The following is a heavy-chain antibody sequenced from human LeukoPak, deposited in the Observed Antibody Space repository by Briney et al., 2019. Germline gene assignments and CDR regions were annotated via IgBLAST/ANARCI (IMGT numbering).Heavy chain of an antibody. CDR3: ARADSSAWHDAFGI. CDR1: GFTFSTYA. V-gene: IGHV3-30*04. J-gene: IGHJ3*02. CDR2: IAYDGSNK. D-gene: IGHD6-25*01. Sequence: GRSLRLSCAASGFTFSTYAMHWVRQAPGKGLEWVAVIAYDGSNKFYADSVKGRFTISRDNSKNTLYLQMNSLRAEDTAVYYCARADSSAWHDAFGIWGQGKMVTVSS.